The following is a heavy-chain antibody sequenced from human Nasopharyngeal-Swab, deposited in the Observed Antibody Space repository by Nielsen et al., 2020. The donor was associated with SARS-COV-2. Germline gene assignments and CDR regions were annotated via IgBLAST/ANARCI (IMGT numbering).Heavy chain of an antibody. J-gene: IGHJ4*02. CDR3: ARAPVGATTGVDY. D-gene: IGHD1-26*01. CDR1: GGTFSSYD. Sequence: SVKVSCKASGGTFSSYDISWVRQAPGQGLEWMGGIIPIFGTANYAQKFQGRVTITADESTSTAYMELSSLRSEDTAVYYCARAPVGATTGVDYWGQGTLVTVSS. CDR2: IIPIFGTA. V-gene: IGHV1-69*13.